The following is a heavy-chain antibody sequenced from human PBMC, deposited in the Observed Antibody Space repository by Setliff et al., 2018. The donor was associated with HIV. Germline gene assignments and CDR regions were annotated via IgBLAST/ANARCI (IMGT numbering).Heavy chain of an antibody. CDR2: IYQTGVT. Sequence: SETLSLTCTVSGGSISSGSYYWSWIRQPPGKGLEWIGSIYQTGVTYYNPSLKSRVTISVDTSKNQFSLQLNSVTPEDTAVYYCARGTGIQLWLKGGDYYYYYMDVWGKGTTVTVSS. CDR1: GGSISSGSYY. D-gene: IGHD5-18*01. J-gene: IGHJ6*03. CDR3: ARGTGIQLWLKGGDYYYYYMDV. V-gene: IGHV4-39*07.